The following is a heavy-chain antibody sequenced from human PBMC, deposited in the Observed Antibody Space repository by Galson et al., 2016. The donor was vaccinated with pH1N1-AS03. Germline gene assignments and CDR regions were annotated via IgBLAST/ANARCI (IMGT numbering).Heavy chain of an antibody. V-gene: IGHV3-30*07. J-gene: IGHJ4*02. CDR1: GFTFSNYA. D-gene: IGHD2-8*02. CDR2: IWNDGSLK. Sequence: SLRLSCAASGFTFSNYAIHWVRQAPGKGLQWVAVIWNDGSLKKYGDSVKGRFIISRDNSNNTVSLEMSSLRAGDTAVYYCVTGNQNYFDYWGQGTLVTVSS. CDR3: VTGNQNYFDY.